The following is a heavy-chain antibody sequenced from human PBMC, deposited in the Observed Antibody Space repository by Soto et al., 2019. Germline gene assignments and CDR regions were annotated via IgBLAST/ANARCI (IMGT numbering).Heavy chain of an antibody. D-gene: IGHD1-1*01. CDR2: INGDGSVT. Sequence: PGGSLRLSCTASGFTFSGFWMHWVRQAPGKGLVWVSRINGDGSVTNYADSVKGRFTISRDNAKNTLYLQMNSLRTEDTAVYYCARDRLRYNWNDFPYYYGMDVRGQGTKVTGSS. J-gene: IGHJ6*02. CDR3: ARDRLRYNWNDFPYYYGMDV. V-gene: IGHV3-74*01. CDR1: GFTFSGFW.